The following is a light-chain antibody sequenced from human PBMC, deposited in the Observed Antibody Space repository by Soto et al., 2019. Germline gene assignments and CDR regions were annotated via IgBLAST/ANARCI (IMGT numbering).Light chain of an antibody. J-gene: IGKJ2*01. CDR3: LQHNNYPYT. Sequence: SXXXXSVGDRVTIXCRAXQGIRNXLGWFQQKPGTAPKRLIFAASSLHSGVPSRFSGSGSGTEFTLTISRLQPEDFATYYCLQHNNYPYTFGQGTKLEIK. CDR2: AAS. CDR1: QGIRNX. V-gene: IGKV1-17*01.